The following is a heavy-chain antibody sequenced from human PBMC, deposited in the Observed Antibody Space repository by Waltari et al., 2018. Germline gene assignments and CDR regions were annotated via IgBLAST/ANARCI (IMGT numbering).Heavy chain of an antibody. CDR3: ARDDPGVVVAHVYGMDV. Sequence: EVQLVESGGGLVQPGRSLRLSCAASGFTFDDYAMHWVRQAPGKGLEWVSGISWNSGSIGYADSVKGRFTISRDNAKNSLYLQMNSLRAEDTAVYYCARDDPGVVVAHVYGMDVWGQGTTVTVSS. D-gene: IGHD2-15*01. V-gene: IGHV3-9*01. J-gene: IGHJ6*02. CDR1: GFTFDDYA. CDR2: ISWNSGSI.